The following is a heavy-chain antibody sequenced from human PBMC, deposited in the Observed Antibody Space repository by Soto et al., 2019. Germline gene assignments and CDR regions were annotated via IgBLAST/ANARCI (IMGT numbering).Heavy chain of an antibody. J-gene: IGHJ4*02. Sequence: QVQLVESGGGVVQPGRSLRLSCAASGFTFSGYGMHWVRQAPGKGLEWVAVISYDGSNKYYADSVKGRFTISRDNSKNTLYLQINSLRAEDTAVYYCTKDGGGSDFCSGHDIFDYWGQGTLVTVSS. V-gene: IGHV3-30*18. CDR2: ISYDGSNK. CDR1: GFTFSGYG. CDR3: TKDGGGSDFCSGHDIFDY. D-gene: IGHD3-3*01.